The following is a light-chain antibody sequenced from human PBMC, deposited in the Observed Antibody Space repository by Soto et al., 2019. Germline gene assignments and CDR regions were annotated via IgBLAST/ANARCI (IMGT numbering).Light chain of an antibody. CDR3: QSADISGTYV. CDR1: ALPRQY. V-gene: IGLV3-25*03. J-gene: IGLJ1*01. Sequence: SYELTQPPSVSVSPGQTARITCSGDALPRQYAYWYQQKPGQAPVLVISKDSERPSGIPERFSGSRSGTTVTLTISGVQAEDEADYYCQSADISGTYVFGTGTKLTVL. CDR2: KDS.